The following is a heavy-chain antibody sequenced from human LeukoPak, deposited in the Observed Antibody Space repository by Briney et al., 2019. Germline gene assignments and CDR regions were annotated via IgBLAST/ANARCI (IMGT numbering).Heavy chain of an antibody. CDR2: IYPGDSDT. D-gene: IGHD2-2*01. V-gene: IGHV5-51*01. CDR3: ATGPYCSSTSCYYDY. Sequence: LGESLKISCKGSGYSFTSYWIGWVRQVPGKGLEWMGIIYPGDSDTRYSPSFQGQVTISADKSISTAYLQWSSLKASDTAMYYCATGPYCSSTSCYYDYWGQGTLVTVSS. J-gene: IGHJ4*02. CDR1: GYSFTSYW.